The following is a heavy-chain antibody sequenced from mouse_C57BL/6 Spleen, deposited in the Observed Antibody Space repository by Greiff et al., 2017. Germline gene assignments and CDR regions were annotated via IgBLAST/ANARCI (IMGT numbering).Heavy chain of an antibody. J-gene: IGHJ3*01. Sequence: EVQLVESGGGLVQPGGSLSLSCAASGFTFTDYYMSWVRQPPGKALEWLGFIRNNANGYTTEYRASVKGRFTISRDNSQSILYLQMNALRVADSATDYCASASNWDWCAYGGQGTLVTVSA. CDR2: IRNNANGYTT. D-gene: IGHD4-1*01. CDR3: ASASNWDWCAY. CDR1: GFTFTDYY. V-gene: IGHV7-3*01.